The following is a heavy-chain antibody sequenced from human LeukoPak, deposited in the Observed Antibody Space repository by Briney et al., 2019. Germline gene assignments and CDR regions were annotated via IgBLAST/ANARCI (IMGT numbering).Heavy chain of an antibody. CDR1: GFTFSSYS. CDR2: ISSSSNYI. CDR3: ARATGYDATFDN. Sequence: GGSLRLSCAASGFTFSSYSMNWVRQAPGKGLEWVSSISSSSNYIYYADSMKGRFTISRDNAKNSLYLQMNSLRAEDTAVYFCARATGYDATFDNWGQGTLVTVSS. V-gene: IGHV3-21*01. D-gene: IGHD6-13*01. J-gene: IGHJ4*02.